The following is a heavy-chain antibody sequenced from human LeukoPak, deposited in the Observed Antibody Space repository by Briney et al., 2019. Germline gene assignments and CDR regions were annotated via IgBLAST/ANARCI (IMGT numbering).Heavy chain of an antibody. V-gene: IGHV3-30*04. CDR2: ISYDGSNK. CDR3: ARDRGSGWYGEYFQH. Sequence: GGSLRLSCAASGFTFSSYAMHWVRQAPGKGLEWVAVISYDGSNKYYADSVKGRFTISRDNSKNTLYLQMNSLRAEDTAVYYCARDRGSGWYGEYFQHWGQGPLVTVSS. D-gene: IGHD6-19*01. J-gene: IGHJ1*01. CDR1: GFTFSSYA.